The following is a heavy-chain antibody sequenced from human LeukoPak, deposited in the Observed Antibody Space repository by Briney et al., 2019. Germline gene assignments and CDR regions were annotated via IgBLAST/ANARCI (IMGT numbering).Heavy chain of an antibody. Sequence: GGSLRLSCAASGFTFNNYPMHWVRQAPGKGLEWVAIISYDGSNKYYADSVKGRFTISRDNSKNTLYLQMNSLRAEDTAVYYCARDPTPDGYNDAFDIWGQGTMVTVSS. V-gene: IGHV3-30-3*01. D-gene: IGHD5-24*01. CDR1: GFTFNNYP. CDR3: ARDPTPDGYNDAFDI. CDR2: ISYDGSNK. J-gene: IGHJ3*02.